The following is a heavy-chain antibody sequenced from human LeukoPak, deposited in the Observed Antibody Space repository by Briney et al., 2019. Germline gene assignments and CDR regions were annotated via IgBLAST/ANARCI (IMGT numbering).Heavy chain of an antibody. Sequence: GGSLRLSCAASGFTFSNYWMSWVRQAPGKGLEWVANIKEDGSEEYYVDSVRGRFTISRDNTKNSLFLQMNSLRAEDTAVYYCARDPAAWDYWGQGVCVTVSS. V-gene: IGHV3-7*01. CDR1: GFTFSNYW. CDR3: ARDPAAWDY. CDR2: IKEDGSEE. D-gene: IGHD6-13*01. J-gene: IGHJ4*02.